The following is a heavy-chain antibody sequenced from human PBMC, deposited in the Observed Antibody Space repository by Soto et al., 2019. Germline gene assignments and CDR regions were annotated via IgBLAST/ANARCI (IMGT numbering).Heavy chain of an antibody. CDR2: ISGSGGST. CDR3: ARRSSIPPGNYYYYMDV. CDR1: GFPFSSYA. J-gene: IGHJ6*03. Sequence: GGSLRLSCAASGFPFSSYAMSWVRQAPGKGLEWVSAISGSGGSTYYADSVKGRFTISRDNSKNTLYVQMNSLRADDTAVYYCARRSSIPPGNYYYYMDVWGKGTTVTFSS. V-gene: IGHV3-23*01. D-gene: IGHD2-2*01.